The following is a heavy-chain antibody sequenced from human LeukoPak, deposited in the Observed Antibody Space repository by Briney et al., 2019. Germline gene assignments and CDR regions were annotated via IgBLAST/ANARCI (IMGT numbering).Heavy chain of an antibody. D-gene: IGHD3-10*01. Sequence: PGESLRISCKGSGYFFTSYWIAWVRQMPGKGLEWMGIIYPGDSDTRYSPSFQGQVTMSADKSISTAYRQWSSLKASDTAMYYCARSYGSGSYGDAFDIWGQGTMVTGPS. J-gene: IGHJ3*02. CDR3: ARSYGSGSYGDAFDI. CDR2: IYPGDSDT. V-gene: IGHV5-51*01. CDR1: GYFFTSYW.